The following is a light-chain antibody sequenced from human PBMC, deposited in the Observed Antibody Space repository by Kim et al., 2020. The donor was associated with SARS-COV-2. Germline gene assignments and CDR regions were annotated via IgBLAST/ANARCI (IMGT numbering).Light chain of an antibody. CDR3: QHYNDWPPYS. CDR1: KSVSSN. CDR2: GAS. V-gene: IGKV3-15*01. Sequence: VAPGEMATLSCRASKSVSSNLAWYQQKPGQAPRLLIYGASTRATGIPARFTGSGSGTEFTLTISSLQSEDFAVYYCQHYNDWPPYSFGQGTKLEI. J-gene: IGKJ2*03.